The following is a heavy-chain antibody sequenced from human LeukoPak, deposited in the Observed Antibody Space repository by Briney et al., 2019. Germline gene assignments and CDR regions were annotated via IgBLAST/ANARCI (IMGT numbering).Heavy chain of an antibody. D-gene: IGHD1-26*01. Sequence: PETLSLTCTVSGGSISSYYWSWIRQPPGKGLEWIGYIYYSGSTNYNPSLKSRVTISVDTSKNQFSLKLSSVAAADTAVYYCARVPPIGYGMDVWGQGTTVTVSS. J-gene: IGHJ6*02. CDR2: IYYSGST. CDR1: GGSISSYY. CDR3: ARVPPIGYGMDV. V-gene: IGHV4-59*01.